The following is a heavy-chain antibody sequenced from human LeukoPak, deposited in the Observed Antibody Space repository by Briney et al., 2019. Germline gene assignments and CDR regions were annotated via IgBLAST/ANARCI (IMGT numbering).Heavy chain of an antibody. Sequence: GGSLRLSCAASGFTFSSYTMNWVRQTPGKGLEWVSSISSSSSYIYYADSVKGRFTISRDNAKNSLYLQMNSLRAEDTAVYYCASAWGGYCSSTSCYPFDYWGQGNLVTVSS. V-gene: IGHV3-21*01. D-gene: IGHD2-2*01. CDR1: GFTFSSYT. J-gene: IGHJ4*02. CDR3: ASAWGGYCSSTSCYPFDY. CDR2: ISSSSSYI.